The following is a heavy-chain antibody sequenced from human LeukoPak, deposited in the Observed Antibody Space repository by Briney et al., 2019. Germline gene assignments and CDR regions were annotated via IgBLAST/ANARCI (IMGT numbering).Heavy chain of an antibody. J-gene: IGHJ4*02. Sequence: PGGSLRLSCAASGFPFSSHGMSWVRQAPGKGLEWVSGIIGGGGSTYYADSVKGRFTISGDNSKNTLYLQVNSLRAEDTAVYYCANAVGSTLFDYWGQGTLVTVSS. V-gene: IGHV3-23*01. CDR2: IIGGGGST. D-gene: IGHD1-26*01. CDR3: ANAVGSTLFDY. CDR1: GFPFSSHG.